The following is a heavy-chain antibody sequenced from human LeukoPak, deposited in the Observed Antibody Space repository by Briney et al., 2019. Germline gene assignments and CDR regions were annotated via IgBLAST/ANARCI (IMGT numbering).Heavy chain of an antibody. Sequence: KPSETLSLTCTVSGGSISSYYWSWIRQPPGRGLEWIGYIYYSGSTNYNPSLKSRVTISVDTSKNQFSLKLSSVTAADTAVYYCARGLGDPYFDYWGQGTLVTVSS. CDR3: ARGLGDPYFDY. J-gene: IGHJ4*02. CDR1: GGSISSYY. V-gene: IGHV4-59*12. CDR2: IYYSGST.